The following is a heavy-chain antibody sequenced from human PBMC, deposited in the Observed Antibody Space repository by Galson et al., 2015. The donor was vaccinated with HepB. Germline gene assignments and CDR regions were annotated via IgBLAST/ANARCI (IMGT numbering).Heavy chain of an antibody. D-gene: IGHD2-2*01. Sequence: SLRLSCAASGFTLSSYAMHWVRQAPGKGLEWVAVISYDGSNKYYADSVKGRFTISRDNSKNTLYLQMDSLRAEDTAVYYCARDGPGYRSSTSCLQPQFDYWGQGALVTVSS. V-gene: IGHV3-30*04. J-gene: IGHJ4*02. CDR3: ARDGPGYRSSTSCLQPQFDY. CDR2: ISYDGSNK. CDR1: GFTLSSYA.